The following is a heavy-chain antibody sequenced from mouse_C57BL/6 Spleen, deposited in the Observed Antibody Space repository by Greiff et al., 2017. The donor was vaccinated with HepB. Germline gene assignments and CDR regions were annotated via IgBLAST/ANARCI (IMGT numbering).Heavy chain of an antibody. CDR1: GYSITSGYY. CDR3: ARGSGVTGFYAMDY. CDR2: ISYDGSN. V-gene: IGHV3-6*01. J-gene: IGHJ4*01. D-gene: IGHD2-1*01. Sequence: LKESGPGLVKPSQSLSLTCSVTGYSITSGYYWNWIRQFPGNKLEWMGYISYDGSNNYNPSLKNRISITRDTSKNQFFLKLNSVTTEDTATYYCARGSGVTGFYAMDYWGQGTSVTVSS.